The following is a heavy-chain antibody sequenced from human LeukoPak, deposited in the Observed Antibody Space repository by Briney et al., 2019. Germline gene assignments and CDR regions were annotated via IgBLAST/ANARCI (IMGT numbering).Heavy chain of an antibody. J-gene: IGHJ4*02. CDR1: GGSISSSN. D-gene: IGHD5-24*01. V-gene: IGHV3-23*01. CDR2: ISGSGGST. CDR3: AKDQRAGNNPFYYFDY. Sequence: PSETLSLTCAVSGGSISSSNWWSWVRQAPGKGLEWISAISGSGGSTYYADSVKGRFTISRDYSKNTLYLQVNSLRDEDTAVYYCAKDQRAGNNPFYYFDYWGQGTLVTVSS.